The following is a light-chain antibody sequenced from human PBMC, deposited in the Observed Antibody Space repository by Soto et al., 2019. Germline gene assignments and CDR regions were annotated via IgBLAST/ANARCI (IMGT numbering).Light chain of an antibody. CDR3: AALDDILTGFYV. CDR1: TSNIGSNY. V-gene: IGLV1-47*01. CDR2: KNT. J-gene: IGLJ1*01. Sequence: QSVVTQPPSASGTPGQRVTISCSGSTSNIGSNYVYWYQQLPQTAPKHPNYKNTQRRSGVPDRFSGSKSATSASLAISGLRSDDESYYFCAALDDILTGFYVCGTGPEAAGL.